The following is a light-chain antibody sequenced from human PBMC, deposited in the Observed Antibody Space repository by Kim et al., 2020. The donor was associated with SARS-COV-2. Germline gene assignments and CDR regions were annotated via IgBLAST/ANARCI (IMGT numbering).Light chain of an antibody. Sequence: DIQMTQSPSSVSASVGDRVTITCRASQDISSLVGWYQQKPGKAPKVLIYGASNMQSGVPSRFSGSGSGTDFTLTINSLRPEDFATYCGQQTQSLPLTFGGGPRGR. CDR3: QQTQSLPLT. CDR1: QDISSL. V-gene: IGKV1D-12*01. CDR2: GAS. J-gene: IGKJ4*01.